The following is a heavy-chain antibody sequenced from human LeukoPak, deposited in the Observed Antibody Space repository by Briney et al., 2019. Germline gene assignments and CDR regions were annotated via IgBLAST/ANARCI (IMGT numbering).Heavy chain of an antibody. J-gene: IGHJ4*02. CDR2: IIPIFGTA. D-gene: IGHD6-13*01. CDR1: GGTFSSYA. CDR3: ARSSLYSSSWYEPPSLGEDY. Sequence: SVKVSCKASGGTFSSYAISWVRQAPGQGLEWMGGIIPIFGTANYAQKFQGRVTITADESTCTAYMELSSLRSEDTAVYYCARSSLYSSSWYEPPSLGEDYWGQGTLVTVSS. V-gene: IGHV1-69*01.